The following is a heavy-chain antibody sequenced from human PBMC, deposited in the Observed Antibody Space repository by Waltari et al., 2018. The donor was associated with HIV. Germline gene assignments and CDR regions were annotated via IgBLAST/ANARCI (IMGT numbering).Heavy chain of an antibody. D-gene: IGHD6-13*01. V-gene: IGHV3-74*01. CDR1: GFTFSSSW. Sequence: EVQLVESGGGLVQPGGSLRLSCAASGFTFSSSWMHWVRQAPGKGLVWVSRIKSDGSSTIYADSVKGRFTTSRDNAKNTLYLQMSSLRAEDAAVYYCTRETAAAGTILFDYWGQGTLVTVSS. J-gene: IGHJ4*02. CDR3: TRETAAAGTILFDY. CDR2: IKSDGSST.